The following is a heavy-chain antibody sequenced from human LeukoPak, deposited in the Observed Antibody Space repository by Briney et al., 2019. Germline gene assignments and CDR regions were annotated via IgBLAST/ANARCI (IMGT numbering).Heavy chain of an antibody. J-gene: IGHJ3*01. Sequence: SETLSLTCTVSGYSISSGYYWGWIRQPPGKGLEWIGYIYYSGSTYYNPSLKSRVTISVDTSKNQFSLKLSSVTAADTAVYYWAREGDYYDSRGTWGQGTMVTVSS. CDR2: IYYSGST. V-gene: IGHV4-38-2*02. CDR1: GYSISSGYY. D-gene: IGHD3-22*01. CDR3: AREGDYYDSRGT.